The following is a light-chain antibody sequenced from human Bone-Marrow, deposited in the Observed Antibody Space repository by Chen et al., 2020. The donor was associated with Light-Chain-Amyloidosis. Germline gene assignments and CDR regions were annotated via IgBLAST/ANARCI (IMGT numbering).Light chain of an antibody. Sequence: SYVLTQPSSVSVAPGQTATIACGGNNIGSTSVHWYQQTPGQAPLLVVYDDSDRPSGIPERLSGSNSGNTATLTISRVEAGDEAGYCCQVWDRSSDRPLFGGGTKMTVL. J-gene: IGLJ3*02. V-gene: IGLV3-21*02. CDR3: QVWDRSSDRPL. CDR1: NIGSTS. CDR2: DDS.